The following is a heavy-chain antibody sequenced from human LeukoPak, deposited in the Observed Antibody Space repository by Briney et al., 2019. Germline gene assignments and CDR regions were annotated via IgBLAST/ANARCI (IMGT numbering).Heavy chain of an antibody. J-gene: IGHJ4*02. V-gene: IGHV3-15*01. CDR1: GFTFSSYW. CDR3: TTVTIAVAGTLG. CDR2: IKSKTDGGTT. Sequence: GGSLRLSCAASGFTFSSYWMSWVRQAPGKGLEWVGRIKSKTDGGTTDYAAPVKGRFTISRDDSEDTLYLQMNSLKTEDTAVYYCTTVTIAVAGTLGWGQGTLVTVSS. D-gene: IGHD6-19*01.